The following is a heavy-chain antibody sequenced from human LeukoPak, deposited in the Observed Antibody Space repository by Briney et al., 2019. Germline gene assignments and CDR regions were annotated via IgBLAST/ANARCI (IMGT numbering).Heavy chain of an antibody. V-gene: IGHV3-23*01. CDR3: AKRGIVIRAVIIIGFHKEAYYFDY. CDR2: ISERGGST. Sequence: GGSLRLSCVASGITLSNYGMSWVRQAPGKGLEWVSAISERGGSTNYADSVKGRFIISRDTSKNTVYLQMNSLRVEDTAVYFCAKRGIVIRAVIIIGFHKEAYYFDYWGQGILVTVSS. D-gene: IGHD3-10*01. J-gene: IGHJ4*02. CDR1: GITLSNYG.